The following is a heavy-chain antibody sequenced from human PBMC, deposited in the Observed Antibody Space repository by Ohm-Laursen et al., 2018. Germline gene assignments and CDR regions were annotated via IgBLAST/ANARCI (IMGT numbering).Heavy chain of an antibody. J-gene: IGHJ4*02. D-gene: IGHD3-16*02. CDR1: GGSFSGYS. CDR3: ARRHTSHFFDY. CDR2: IYYGGTT. Sequence: SDTLSLTCVVYGGSFSGYSWTWIRQPPGKGLEWIGTIYYGGTTFYNPSLKSRVTISVDTSKNQFSLKLNSVIAADTAVYFCARRHTSHFFDYWGQGTLVTVSS. V-gene: IGHV4-34*01.